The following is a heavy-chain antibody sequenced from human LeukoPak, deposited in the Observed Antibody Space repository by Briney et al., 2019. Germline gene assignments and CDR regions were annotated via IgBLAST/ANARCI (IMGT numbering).Heavy chain of an antibody. J-gene: IGHJ4*02. V-gene: IGHV3-23*01. CDR3: AREYYYKYYFDY. CDR1: GFTFSSYA. D-gene: IGHD2/OR15-2a*01. CDR2: ISGSGGST. Sequence: GGSLRLSCAASGFTFSSYAMSWVRQAPGKGLEWVSAISGSGGSTYYADSVKGRFTISRDNAKNSLYLQMNSLRAEDTAVYYCAREYYYKYYFDYWGQGTLVTVS.